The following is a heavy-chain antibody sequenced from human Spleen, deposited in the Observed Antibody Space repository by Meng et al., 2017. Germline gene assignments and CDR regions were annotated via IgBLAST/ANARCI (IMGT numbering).Heavy chain of an antibody. CDR2: INHSGST. V-gene: IGHV4-34*01. CDR3: ARVWSGYSTGEI. Sequence: QVQLQQWGEGLLKPSETLSLTCGVYGGSFSGYYWSWIRQPPGKGLEWIGEINHSGSTNYNPSLKSRVTISVDTSKNQFSLKLSSVTAADTAVYYCARVWSGYSTGEIWGQGTLVTVSS. D-gene: IGHD3-3*01. CDR1: GGSFSGYY. J-gene: IGHJ4*02.